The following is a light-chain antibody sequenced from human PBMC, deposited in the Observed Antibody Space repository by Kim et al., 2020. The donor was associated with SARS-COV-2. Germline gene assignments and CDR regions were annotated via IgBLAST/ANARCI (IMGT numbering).Light chain of an antibody. CDR3: GSYAGSNNYV. CDR1: SSDIGGYVY. J-gene: IGLJ1*01. V-gene: IGLV2-8*01. Sequence: AVTISCTGTSSDIGGYVYVSWYQQHPGKAPQLTMYEVRKRPSGVPDRFSGSKSGNTASLTVSGLQAEDEADYYCGSYAGSNNYVFGTGTKVTVL. CDR2: EVR.